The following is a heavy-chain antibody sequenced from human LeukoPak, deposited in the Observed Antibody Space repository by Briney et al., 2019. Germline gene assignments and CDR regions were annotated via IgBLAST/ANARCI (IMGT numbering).Heavy chain of an antibody. Sequence: ASVKVSCKASGYTSTGYYMHWVRQAPGQGLEWMGRINPNSGGTNYAQKFQGRVTMTRDTSISTAYMELSRLRSDDTAVYYCARVATTRGYYYYYMDVWGKGTTVTVSS. CDR3: ARVATTRGYYYYYMDV. V-gene: IGHV1-2*06. J-gene: IGHJ6*03. CDR2: INPNSGGT. CDR1: GYTSTGYY. D-gene: IGHD5-12*01.